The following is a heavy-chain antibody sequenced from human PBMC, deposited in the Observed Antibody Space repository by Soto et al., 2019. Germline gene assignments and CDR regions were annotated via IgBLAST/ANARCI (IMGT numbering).Heavy chain of an antibody. Sequence: SETLSLTCTVSGGSVSSGSYYWNWIRQSPGKGLEWIGYIHYSGSAYYNSSLKSRVSLSVDTSKNQFSLKVSSVTAADTAVYYCARSPRGLGNFDYWGRGTLVTVSS. CDR1: GGSVSSGSYY. V-gene: IGHV4-30-4*08. J-gene: IGHJ4*02. CDR2: IHYSGSA. D-gene: IGHD3-10*01. CDR3: ARSPRGLGNFDY.